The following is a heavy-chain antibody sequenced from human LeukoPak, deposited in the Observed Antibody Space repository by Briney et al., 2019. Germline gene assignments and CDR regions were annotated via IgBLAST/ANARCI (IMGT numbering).Heavy chain of an antibody. J-gene: IGHJ5*02. CDR2: ISYDGSHK. CDR3: ARDGHSSSWYRVWFDP. V-gene: IGHV3-30*04. CDR1: GFTFNTYA. D-gene: IGHD6-13*01. Sequence: PGGSLRLSCAASGFTFNTYAMHWVRQAPGKGLEWVAVISYDGSHKYYADSAKGRFTISRDNAKNSLYLQMNSLRAEDTAVYYCARDGHSSSWYRVWFDPWGQGTLVTVSS.